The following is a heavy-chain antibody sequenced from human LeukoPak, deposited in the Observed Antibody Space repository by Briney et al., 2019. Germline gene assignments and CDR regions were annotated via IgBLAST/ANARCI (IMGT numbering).Heavy chain of an antibody. CDR3: ARGLGYCSGGSCYDKYFDY. CDR2: ISAYNVNT. D-gene: IGHD2-15*01. V-gene: IGHV1-18*01. CDR1: GYTFTSYG. Sequence: GASVKVSCKASGYTFTSYGISWVRQAPGQGLEWMGWISAYNVNTNYAQKLQGRVTMTTDTSTSTAYIALRSLRSDDTAVYYCARGLGYCSGGSCYDKYFDYWGQGTLVTVSS. J-gene: IGHJ4*02.